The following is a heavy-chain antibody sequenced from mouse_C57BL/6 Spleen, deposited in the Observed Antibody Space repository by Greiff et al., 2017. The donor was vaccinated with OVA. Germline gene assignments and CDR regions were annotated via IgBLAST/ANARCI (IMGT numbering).Heavy chain of an antibody. CDR2: ISDGGSYT. D-gene: IGHD2-2*01. CDR1: GFTFSSYA. V-gene: IGHV5-4*01. CDR3: ARDWGVTSWFAY. Sequence: EVMLVESGGGLVKPGGSLKLSCAASGFTFSSYAMSWVRQTPEKRLEWVATISDGGSYTYYPDNVKGRFTISRDNAKNNLYLQMSHLKSEDTAMYYCARDWGVTSWFAYWGQGTLVTVSA. J-gene: IGHJ3*01.